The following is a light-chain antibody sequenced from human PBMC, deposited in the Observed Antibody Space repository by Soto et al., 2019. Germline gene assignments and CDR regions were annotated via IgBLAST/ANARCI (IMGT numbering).Light chain of an antibody. J-gene: IGKJ5*01. CDR3: QQRSNWLFT. CDR1: QSVSSY. V-gene: IGKV3-11*01. Sequence: EIVMTQSPATLSVSPGERATLSCRASQSVSSYLAWYQRKPGQAPRLLIYDASNRATGIPARFSGSGSGTDFTLTISSLEPEDFAVYYCQQRSNWLFTFGQGTRLEI. CDR2: DAS.